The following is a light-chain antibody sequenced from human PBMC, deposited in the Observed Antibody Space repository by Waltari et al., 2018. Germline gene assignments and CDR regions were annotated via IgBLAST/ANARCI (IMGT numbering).Light chain of an antibody. CDR3: EAWDDTLNGVV. Sequence: QSVLTQPPSVSEAPRQWVTISCSGSNSNIGHSAVNWYQKLPGKAPKLLIYYDNLLSPGVSDRFSGSKSDTSASLAISGLQSEDEADYYCEAWDDTLNGVVFGGGTKLTVL. CDR1: NSNIGHSA. V-gene: IGLV1-36*01. CDR2: YDN. J-gene: IGLJ3*02.